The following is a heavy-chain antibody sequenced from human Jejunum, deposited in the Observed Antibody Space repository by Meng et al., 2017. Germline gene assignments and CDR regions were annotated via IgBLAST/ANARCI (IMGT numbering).Heavy chain of an antibody. CDR1: GFTFSDFY. V-gene: IGHV3-11*04. J-gene: IGHJ4*02. CDR3: ARAARVPAS. CDR2: ISGSGGDI. Sequence: GGSLRLSCAASGFTFSDFYMEWIRQVPGKGLEYISYISGSGGDINYSESVKGRFTISRDNAKRSLYLRLNNLRGEDTAVYYCARAARVPASWGQGTLVTVSS.